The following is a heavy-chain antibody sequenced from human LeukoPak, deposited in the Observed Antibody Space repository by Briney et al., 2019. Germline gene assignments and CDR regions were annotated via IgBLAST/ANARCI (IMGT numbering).Heavy chain of an antibody. CDR3: ARGRLVVTALDY. V-gene: IGHV3-64*01. D-gene: IGHD2-21*02. CDR2: ISSNGGST. Sequence: GGSLRLSCAASGFTFSRYAMHWVRQAPGKGLEYVSVISSNGGSTYCANSVKGRFIISRDNSKNTLYLQMGSLRAEDMAVYYCARGRLVVTALDYWGQGTLVTVSS. CDR1: GFTFSRYA. J-gene: IGHJ4*02.